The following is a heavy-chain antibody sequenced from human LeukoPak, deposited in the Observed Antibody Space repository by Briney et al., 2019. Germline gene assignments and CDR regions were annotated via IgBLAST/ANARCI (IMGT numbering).Heavy chain of an antibody. CDR1: GFTFSIYA. V-gene: IGHV3-23*01. CDR3: AKDGYNSDIFYFDF. J-gene: IGHJ4*02. D-gene: IGHD1-1*01. CDR2: ISRSGGST. Sequence: PGGSLRLSCAPSGFTFSIYAMSWVRQAPGKGLEWVSSISRSGGSTYYADSVKGRSTISKDNSNNTLYLQMNSLRDEDTAVYYCAKDGYNSDIFYFDFWGQGTLVPVSS.